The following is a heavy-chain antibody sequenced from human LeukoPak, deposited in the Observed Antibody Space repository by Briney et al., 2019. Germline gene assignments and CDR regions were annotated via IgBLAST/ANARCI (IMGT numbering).Heavy chain of an antibody. CDR3: ARDYYGDYNFDY. D-gene: IGHD4-17*01. CDR1: GFIFSNYV. V-gene: IGHV3-23*01. CDR2: IRNSGDLT. J-gene: IGHJ4*02. Sequence: GGSLRLSCVASGFIFSNYVMSWVRQAPGKGLEWVSAIRNSGDLTYYLDSVRGRFTISRDNSKNTLFLQMNSLRDEDTAVYYCARDYYGDYNFDYWGQGTLVTVSS.